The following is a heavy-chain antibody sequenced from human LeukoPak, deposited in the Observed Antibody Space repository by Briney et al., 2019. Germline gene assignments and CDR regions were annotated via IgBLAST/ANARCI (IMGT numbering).Heavy chain of an antibody. J-gene: IGHJ4*02. V-gene: IGHV4-59*01. CDR1: LGSISSYY. CDR2: IYYSGST. CDR3: AAVDTAMAFDY. Sequence: SKTLSLTCIVSLGSISSYYWSWIRQPPGKGLEWIGYIYYSGSTNYNPSLKSRVTISVDTSKNQFSLKLSSVTAADTAVYYCAAVDTAMAFDYWGQGALVTVSS. D-gene: IGHD5-18*01.